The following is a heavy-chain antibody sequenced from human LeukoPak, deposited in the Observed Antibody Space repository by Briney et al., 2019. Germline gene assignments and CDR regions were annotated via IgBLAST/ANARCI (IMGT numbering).Heavy chain of an antibody. D-gene: IGHD4-17*01. CDR3: ARDPWGDYGDYRDY. V-gene: IGHV4-30-4*01. J-gene: IGHJ4*02. Sequence: SQTLSLTCTVSGGSISSGDYYWSWIRQPPGKGLEWIGYIYYSGSTYYNPSLKSRVTISVDTSKNQFSLKLSSVTAADTAVYYCARDPWGDYGDYRDYWGQGTLVTVSS. CDR1: GGSISSGDYY. CDR2: IYYSGST.